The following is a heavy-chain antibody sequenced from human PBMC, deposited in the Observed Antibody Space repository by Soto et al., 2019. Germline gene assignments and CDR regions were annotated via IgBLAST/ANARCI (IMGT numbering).Heavy chain of an antibody. CDR1: GFTFSSYS. Sequence: PGGSLRLSCAASGFTFSSYSMNWVRQAPGKGLECVSYISSSSSTIYYADSVEGRFTISRDNAKNSLFLQMNSLRDEDTAAYYCARVLFPAANSRYDMDVWGQGPTVTVSS. CDR3: ARVLFPAANSRYDMDV. V-gene: IGHV3-48*02. D-gene: IGHD2-2*01. CDR2: ISSSSSTI. J-gene: IGHJ6*02.